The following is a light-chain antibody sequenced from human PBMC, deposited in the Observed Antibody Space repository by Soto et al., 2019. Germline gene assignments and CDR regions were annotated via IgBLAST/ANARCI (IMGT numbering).Light chain of an antibody. J-gene: IGKJ2*01. CDR2: GAS. V-gene: IGKV3-20*01. CDR3: QQYATSPST. CDR1: QSVRSGY. Sequence: DIVLEQSPGTLSLSPGESATLSCRASQSVRSGYLAWYQQKPGQAPRLLIYGASSRASGIRDSFSGSGSGTDFTLTISRLEPEDFAVYYCQQYATSPSTFGQGTKLEI.